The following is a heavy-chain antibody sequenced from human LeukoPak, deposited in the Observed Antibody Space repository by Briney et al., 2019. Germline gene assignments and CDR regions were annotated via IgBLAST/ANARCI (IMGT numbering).Heavy chain of an antibody. V-gene: IGHV3-23*01. Sequence: PGGSLRLSCAASGFTFSSYAMSWVRQAPGKGLEWVSAISGSGGSIYYADSVKGRFTISRDNSKNTLYLQMNSLRAEDTAVYYCAKGYYYDSSGYDAFDYWGQGTLVTVSS. D-gene: IGHD3-22*01. CDR3: AKGYYYDSSGYDAFDY. J-gene: IGHJ4*02. CDR1: GFTFSSYA. CDR2: ISGSGGSI.